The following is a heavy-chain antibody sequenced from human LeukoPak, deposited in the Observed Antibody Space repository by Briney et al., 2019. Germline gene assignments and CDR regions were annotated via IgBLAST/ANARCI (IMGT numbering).Heavy chain of an antibody. CDR1: GYTFTTFG. CDR2: ISTYNGNT. Sequence: ASVKVSCKASGYTFTTFGINWVRQAPGQGLEWIGWISTYNGNTNYAQKLQGRVTMTTDTSTSTAYMDLRNLRSDDTAMYYCARAVAVANMDYWGQGTLVIVSS. J-gene: IGHJ4*02. CDR3: ARAVAVANMDY. D-gene: IGHD6-19*01. V-gene: IGHV1-18*01.